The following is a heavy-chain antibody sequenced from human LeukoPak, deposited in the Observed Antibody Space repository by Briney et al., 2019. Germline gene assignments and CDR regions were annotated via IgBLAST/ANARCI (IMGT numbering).Heavy chain of an antibody. CDR1: GFTLHNAW. CDR3: TTDRYYDNSELQFQH. Sequence: GGSLRLSCAASGFTLHNAWMNWVRQAPGKGLEWLGRIKRETDGGTIDYAAPVKGRFTISRDDSRNTLYLQIDSLKIEDTAVYYCTTDRYYDNSELQFQHWGQGTLVTVSS. CDR2: IKRETDGGTI. D-gene: IGHD3-22*01. V-gene: IGHV3-15*01. J-gene: IGHJ1*01.